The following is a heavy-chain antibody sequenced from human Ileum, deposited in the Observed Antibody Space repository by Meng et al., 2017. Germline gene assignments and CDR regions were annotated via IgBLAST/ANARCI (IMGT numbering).Heavy chain of an antibody. CDR2: INGDGSST. Sequence: GESLKIPCAASGFTFSGYWMHWVRQAPGKGLGWVSRINGDGSSTSYADSVKGRFTISRDNAKNTLYLQMNSLRAEDTAVYFCARALNDDGGETFWGQGMLVTVSS. V-gene: IGHV3-74*01. D-gene: IGHD4-17*01. CDR1: GFTFSGYW. CDR3: ARALNDDGGETF. J-gene: IGHJ4*02.